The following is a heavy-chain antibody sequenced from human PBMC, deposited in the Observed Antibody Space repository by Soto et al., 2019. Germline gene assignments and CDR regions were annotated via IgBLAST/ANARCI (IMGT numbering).Heavy chain of an antibody. J-gene: IGHJ4*02. CDR1: GYTFTSYG. CDR2: ISAYNGNT. D-gene: IGHD3-3*01. V-gene: IGHV1-18*04. CDR3: ARTEYYDFWSGYYTYPGHFDY. Sequence: ASVKVSCKASGYTFTSYGISWVRQAPGQGLEWMGWISAYNGNTNYVQKLQGRVTMTTDTSTSTAYMELRSLRSDDTAVYYCARTEYYDFWSGYYTYPGHFDYWGQGTQVTVSS.